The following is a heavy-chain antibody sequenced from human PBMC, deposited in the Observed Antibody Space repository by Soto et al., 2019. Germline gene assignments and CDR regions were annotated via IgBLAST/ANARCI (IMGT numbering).Heavy chain of an antibody. D-gene: IGHD6-13*01. J-gene: IGHJ5*02. CDR3: ARVGSSSWYNWFDP. V-gene: IGHV4-59*01. Sequence: SETLSLTCTVSGGSISSYYWSWIRQPPGKGLEWIGYIYYSGSTNYNPSLKSRVTISVDTSKNQFSLKLSSVTAADTAVYYCARVGSSSWYNWFDPWGQGTLVTVSS. CDR2: IYYSGST. CDR1: GGSISSYY.